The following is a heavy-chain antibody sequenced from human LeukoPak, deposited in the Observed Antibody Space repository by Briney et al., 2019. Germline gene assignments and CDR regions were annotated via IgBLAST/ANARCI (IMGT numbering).Heavy chain of an antibody. D-gene: IGHD6-13*01. Sequence: PGGSLRLSCAASGFTFSSYGMHWVRQAPGKGLEWVAVISYDGSNKYYADSVKGRFTISRDNSKNTLYLQMNSLRAEDTAVYYCAKLNMGIAAAGTTGTPFDYWGQGTLVTVSS. CDR2: ISYDGSNK. CDR1: GFTFSSYG. CDR3: AKLNMGIAAAGTTGTPFDY. V-gene: IGHV3-30*18. J-gene: IGHJ4*02.